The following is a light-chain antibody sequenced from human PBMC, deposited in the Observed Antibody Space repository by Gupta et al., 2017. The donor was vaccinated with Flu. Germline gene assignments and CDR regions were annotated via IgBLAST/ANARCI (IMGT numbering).Light chain of an antibody. Sequence: FMLTPLLSVSASPEKTVTISCTRSSGAFGSNYVQWYQQRPGSAPTTVIYEDNQRPSGVPDRFSGSIDRSSNSASLTISGLKTEDEADYYCQSYDTNNHWVFGGGTKLTVL. CDR2: EDN. CDR3: QSYDTNNHWV. CDR1: SGAFGSNY. J-gene: IGLJ3*02. V-gene: IGLV6-57*03.